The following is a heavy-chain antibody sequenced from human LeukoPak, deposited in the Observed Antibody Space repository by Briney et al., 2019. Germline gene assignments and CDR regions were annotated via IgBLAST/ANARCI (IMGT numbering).Heavy chain of an antibody. CDR3: ARHKGYYGSGTGWFDP. Sequence: PSETLSLTCTVSGGSISSSSYYWGWIRQPPGKGLEWIGSIYYSGSTYYNPSLKSRVAISVDTSKNQFSLKLSSVTAADTAVYYCARHKGYYGSGTGWFDPWGQGTLVTVSS. CDR1: GGSISSSSYY. J-gene: IGHJ5*02. D-gene: IGHD3-10*01. CDR2: IYYSGST. V-gene: IGHV4-39*01.